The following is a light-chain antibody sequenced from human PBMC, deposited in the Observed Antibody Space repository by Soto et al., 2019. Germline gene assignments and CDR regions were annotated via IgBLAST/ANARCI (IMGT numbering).Light chain of an antibody. CDR3: QQRRNWPRT. V-gene: IGKV3-11*01. Sequence: DIALTQSPATLSLSPGERATLSCRDSQSVSNYLGWYQQKPGQAPRLLVYDASKRATGIPARFSGSGSGTDFTLTISSLEPEDFAVYYCQQRRNWPRTFGQGTKV. CDR2: DAS. CDR1: QSVSNY. J-gene: IGKJ1*01.